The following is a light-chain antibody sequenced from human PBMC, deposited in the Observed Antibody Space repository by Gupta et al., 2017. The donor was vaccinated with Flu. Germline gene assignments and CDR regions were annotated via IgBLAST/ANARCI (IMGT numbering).Light chain of an antibody. CDR1: QSVTNY. CDR2: DAS. Sequence: ATPGRAPGESATLSCMSSQSVTNYLTWHQPKPGQATMLRIYDASHRATGPPARSSARASDTGCTLTISSLESEQFAVQYCHVRSDLPPLGFGGGTKVEIE. V-gene: IGKV3-11*01. J-gene: IGKJ4*01. CDR3: HVRSDLPPLG.